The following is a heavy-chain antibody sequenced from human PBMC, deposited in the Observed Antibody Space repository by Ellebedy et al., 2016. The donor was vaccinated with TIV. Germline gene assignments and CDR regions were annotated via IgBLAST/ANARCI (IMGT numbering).Heavy chain of an antibody. CDR1: GFTFENYA. D-gene: IGHD4-17*01. Sequence: SLKISCAASGFTFENYAMHWVRQAPGKGQEWVSGISWNSGRIGYADSVKGRITISRDNDKNFLYVQMKSLRPEDTAVYYCAKDLGDYGVASGAFDMWGQGTMVTVSA. J-gene: IGHJ3*02. CDR2: ISWNSGRI. CDR3: AKDLGDYGVASGAFDM. V-gene: IGHV3-9*01.